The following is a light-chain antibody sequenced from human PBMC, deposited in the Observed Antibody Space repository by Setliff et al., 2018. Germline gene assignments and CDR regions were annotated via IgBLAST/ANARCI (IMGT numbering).Light chain of an antibody. J-gene: IGLJ3*02. CDR1: SGSIANNY. CDR3: QSYDSNRQV. Sequence: NFMLTQPHSVSESPGKTVTISCTRSSGSIANNYVQWYQQRPGSSPTTVIFDDNKRPSGVPDRFSGSIDSSSNSASLLISGLKTEDEADYYCQSYDSNRQVFGGGTKVTVL. CDR2: DDN. V-gene: IGLV6-57*01.